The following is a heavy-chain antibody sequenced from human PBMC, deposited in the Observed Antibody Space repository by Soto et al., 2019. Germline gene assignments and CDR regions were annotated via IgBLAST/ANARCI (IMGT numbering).Heavy chain of an antibody. CDR2: IIPILGIA. D-gene: IGHD6-13*01. CDR1: GGTFSSYT. V-gene: IGHV1-69*04. CDR3: AREGRGSSWYVWFDP. J-gene: IGHJ5*02. Sequence: GASVKVSCKASGGTFSSYTISWVRQAPGQGLEWMGRIIPILGIANYAQKFQGGVTITADKSTSTAYMELSSLRSEDTAVYYCAREGRGSSWYVWFDPWGQGTLVTVSS.